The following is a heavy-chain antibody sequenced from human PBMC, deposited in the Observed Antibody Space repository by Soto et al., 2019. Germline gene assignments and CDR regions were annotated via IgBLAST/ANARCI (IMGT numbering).Heavy chain of an antibody. CDR2: IYYSGTT. J-gene: IGHJ4*02. V-gene: IGHV4-31*03. CDR3: VSTYYTATSGPFEY. Sequence: SETLSVTCTVSYDSISSGGYYWSCVHHHPGTGLEWIGYIYYSGTTYYNPSLESRVTISADMSENQFSLKVNSVTVADTAVYYCVSTYYTATSGPFEYWGQGTLVTVSS. CDR1: YDSISSGGYY. D-gene: IGHD3-22*01.